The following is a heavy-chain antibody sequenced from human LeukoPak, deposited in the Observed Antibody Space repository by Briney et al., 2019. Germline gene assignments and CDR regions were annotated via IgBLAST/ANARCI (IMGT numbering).Heavy chain of an antibody. J-gene: IGHJ5*02. CDR2: MNPNSGNT. CDR3: ARGPSVLLWFAETIPFWFDP. CDR1: GYTFTAYD. Sequence: ASVKVSCKASGYTFTAYDINWVRQATGQGLECMGWMNPNSGNTGYAQKVQGRVTMTRNTSISTAYMELSSLRSEDTAVYYCARGPSVLLWFAETIPFWFDPWGQGTLVTVSS. V-gene: IGHV1-8*01. D-gene: IGHD3-10*01.